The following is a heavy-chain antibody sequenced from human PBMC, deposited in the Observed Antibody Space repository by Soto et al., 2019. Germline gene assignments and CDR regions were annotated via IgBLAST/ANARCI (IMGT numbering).Heavy chain of an antibody. CDR1: GYTFSNYG. CDR2: ISAYNGNT. V-gene: IGHV1-18*01. CDR3: ARKYLGAFDI. Sequence: QVQLVQSGAEVKKPGASVKVSCKASGYTFSNYGLSWVRQAPGQGLEWMGWISAYNGNTIYAQKFQGRVTMTTDTSTRTAYMDLRSLKSEEKDVFSCARKYLGAFDIWGQGTLVTVS. D-gene: IGHD2-2*01. J-gene: IGHJ3*02.